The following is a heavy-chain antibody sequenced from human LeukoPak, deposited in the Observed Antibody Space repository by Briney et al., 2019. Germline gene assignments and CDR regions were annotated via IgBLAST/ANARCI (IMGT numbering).Heavy chain of an antibody. CDR1: GFTFNSYA. V-gene: IGHV3-23*01. J-gene: IGHJ6*03. CDR3: ARDLSPRGLYYMDV. Sequence: PGGSLRLSCAASGFTFNSYAMSWVRQAPGKGLEWVSAISGSGGSTYYADSVKGRFTISRDNAKNSLYLQMNSLRAEDTALYYCARDLSPRGLYYMDVWGKGTTVTVSS. CDR2: ISGSGGST.